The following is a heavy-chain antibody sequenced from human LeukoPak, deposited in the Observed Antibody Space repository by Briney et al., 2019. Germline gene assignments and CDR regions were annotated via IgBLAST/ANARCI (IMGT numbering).Heavy chain of an antibody. CDR1: GFTFSSYG. CDR2: IRYDGSNK. CDR3: AKEEFCSGGSCYPDY. J-gene: IGHJ4*02. V-gene: IGHV3-30*02. D-gene: IGHD2-15*01. Sequence: GGSLRLSCAASGFTFSSYGMHWVRQAPGKGLEWVAFIRYDGSNKYYADSVKGRFTISRDNSKNTLYLQMNSLRAEDTAVYYCAKEEFCSGGSCYPDYWGRGTLVTVSS.